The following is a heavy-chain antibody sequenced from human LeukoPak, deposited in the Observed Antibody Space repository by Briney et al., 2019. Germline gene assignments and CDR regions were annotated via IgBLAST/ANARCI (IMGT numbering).Heavy chain of an antibody. V-gene: IGHV4-61*02. CDR1: RGSISSGSYY. CDR2: IYTSGST. D-gene: IGHD5-24*01. CDR3: ARARGGGYNYRI. Sequence: PSETLSLTCSVSRGSISSGSYYWTWIRQPAGKGLEWIGRIYTSGSTNYNPSLKSRVTISVDTSKNQFSLKLSSVTAADTAVYYCARARGGGYNYRIWGQGTLVTVSS. J-gene: IGHJ4*02.